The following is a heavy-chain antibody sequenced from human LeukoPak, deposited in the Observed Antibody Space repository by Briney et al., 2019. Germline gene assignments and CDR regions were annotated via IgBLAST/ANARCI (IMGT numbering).Heavy chain of an antibody. Sequence: GGSLRLSCAASGFTFSTYAMHWVRQAPGKGLEWVAVISYDGSNKYYADSVKGRFTISRDNSKNTLYLQKNSRRAEDTTANYCCGDKASECYYYDMDVWGKGTTVTVSS. D-gene: IGHD5-12*01. J-gene: IGHJ6*04. CDR1: GFTFSTYA. CDR3: CGDKASECYYYDMDV. V-gene: IGHV3-30*04. CDR2: ISYDGSNK.